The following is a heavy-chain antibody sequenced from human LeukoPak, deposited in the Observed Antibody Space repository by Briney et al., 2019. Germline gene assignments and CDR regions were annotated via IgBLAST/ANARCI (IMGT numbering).Heavy chain of an antibody. J-gene: IGHJ4*02. Sequence: SETLSLTCTVSGGSISSSSYYWGWIRQPPGKGLEWIGSIYYSGSTYYNPSLKSRVTISVDTSKNQFSLKLRSVTAADTAVYYCAINDYGDYSFDYWGQGTLVTVSS. D-gene: IGHD4-17*01. V-gene: IGHV4-39*01. CDR1: GGSISSSSYY. CDR2: IYYSGST. CDR3: AINDYGDYSFDY.